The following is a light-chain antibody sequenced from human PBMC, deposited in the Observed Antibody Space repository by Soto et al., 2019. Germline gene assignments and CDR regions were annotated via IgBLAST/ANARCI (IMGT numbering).Light chain of an antibody. J-gene: IGKJ2*01. CDR1: QSISSY. V-gene: IGKV1-39*01. CDR2: AAS. Sequence: DIQMTQSPSSLSASVGDRVTITCRASQSISSYLNWYQQKPGKAPKLLIYAASSLQSGVPSSFSGSGSGTDFTLTISSLQPEDFATYYCQQSYSTPRTLGQGTNLEIK. CDR3: QQSYSTPRT.